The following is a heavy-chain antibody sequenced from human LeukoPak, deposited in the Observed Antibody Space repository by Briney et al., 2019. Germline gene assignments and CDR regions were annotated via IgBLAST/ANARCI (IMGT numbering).Heavy chain of an antibody. CDR1: GFTFSDYY. J-gene: IGHJ4*02. V-gene: IGHV3-11*06. D-gene: IGHD3-22*01. CDR2: ISSGSSDI. Sequence: PGGSLRLSCAASGFTFSDYYMSWIRQAPGKGLVWVSYISSGSSDISYADSVKGRFTISRDNAKYSLYLQVNSLRAEDTAVYFCARLTGVVNAFDYWGQGTLVSVSS. CDR3: ARLTGVVNAFDY.